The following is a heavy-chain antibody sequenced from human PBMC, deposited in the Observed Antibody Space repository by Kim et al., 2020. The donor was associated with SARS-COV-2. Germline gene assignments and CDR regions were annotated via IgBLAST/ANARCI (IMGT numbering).Heavy chain of an antibody. V-gene: IGHV3-9*01. D-gene: IGHD5-12*01. CDR2: ISWNSGSI. J-gene: IGHJ5*02. CDR1: GFTFDDYA. CDR3: AKDADSGYDFSSSCFDP. Sequence: GGSLRLSCAASGFTFDDYAMHWVRQAPGKGLEWVSGISWNSGSIGYADSVKGRFTISRDNAKNSLYLQMNSLRAEDTALYYCAKDADSGYDFSSSCFDP.